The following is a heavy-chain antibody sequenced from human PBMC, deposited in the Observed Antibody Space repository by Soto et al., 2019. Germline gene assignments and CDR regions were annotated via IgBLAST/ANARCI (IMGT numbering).Heavy chain of an antibody. CDR1: GFTFSSYS. CDR3: ARTNGAYSKYFDY. J-gene: IGHJ4*02. CDR2: IGGSSGPI. D-gene: IGHD2-8*01. V-gene: IGHV3-21*01. Sequence: EVQLVESGGGLVQPGGSLRLSCAASGFTFSSYSMVWVRQAPEKGLEWVSSIGGSSGPIYYADSLKGRCTISRDNAKNPLYLLMNSLRVDDTAVDYCARTNGAYSKYFDYWGQGTLVTVSS.